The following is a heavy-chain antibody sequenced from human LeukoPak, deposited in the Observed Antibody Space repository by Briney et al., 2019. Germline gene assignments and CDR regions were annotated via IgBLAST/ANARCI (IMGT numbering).Heavy chain of an antibody. CDR2: ISSSGSTR. CDR1: GFTFSSYE. J-gene: IGHJ4*02. CDR3: AKDRAYYDPFDY. Sequence: GGSLRLSCAASGFTFSSYEMNWVRQAPGKGLEWVSYISSSGSTRYYADSVKGRFTISRDNSKNTLYLQMNSLRAEDTAVYYCAKDRAYYDPFDYWGQGTLVTVSS. V-gene: IGHV3-48*03. D-gene: IGHD3-22*01.